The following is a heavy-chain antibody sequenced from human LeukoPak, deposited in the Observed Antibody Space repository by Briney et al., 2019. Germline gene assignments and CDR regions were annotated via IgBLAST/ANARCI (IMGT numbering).Heavy chain of an antibody. V-gene: IGHV3-23*01. CDR2: INANSGTT. CDR1: GFAFSFYA. J-gene: IGHJ4*02. CDR3: ARGSTTEIGWNY. D-gene: IGHD1-14*01. Sequence: GSLRLSCAASGFAFSFYAMSWLRQPPGKGLEWVSTINANSGTTSYAASVRGRFTISRDNSKNTLYLQVNTLRADDTATYYCARGSTTEIGWNYWGQGTLVTVSS.